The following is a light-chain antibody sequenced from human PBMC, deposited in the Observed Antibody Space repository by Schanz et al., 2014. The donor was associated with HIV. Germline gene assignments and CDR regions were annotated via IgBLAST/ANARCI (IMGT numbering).Light chain of an antibody. J-gene: IGLJ2*01. CDR2: EVT. V-gene: IGLV2-8*01. Sequence: QSALTQPPSASGSPGQSVTISCTGTSSDVGGYNCVSWYQQHPGKAPKLIIYEVTKRPSGVPERFSGSKSGNTASLTISGLQAEDEADYYCSSYTSSSTLVVFGGGTKLTVL. CDR1: SSDVGGYNC. CDR3: SSYTSSSTLVV.